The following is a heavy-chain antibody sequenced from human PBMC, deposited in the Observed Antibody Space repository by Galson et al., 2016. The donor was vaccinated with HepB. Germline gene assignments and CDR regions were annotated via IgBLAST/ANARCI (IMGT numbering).Heavy chain of an antibody. V-gene: IGHV3-30*18. D-gene: IGHD6-6*01. Sequence: SLRLSCAASGFTFSSNGMHWVRQAPGKGLEWVAIISYDGSYKYYADSVKGRFTISRDNSKNTLYLQMNSLRAEDTAVYYCAKGGPYSSSSGHYFDYWGQGTLATVSS. CDR2: ISYDGSYK. CDR3: AKGGPYSSSSGHYFDY. J-gene: IGHJ4*02. CDR1: GFTFSSNG.